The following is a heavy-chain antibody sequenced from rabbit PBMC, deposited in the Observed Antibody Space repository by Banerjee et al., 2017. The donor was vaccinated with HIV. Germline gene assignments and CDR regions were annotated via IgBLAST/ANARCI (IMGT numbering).Heavy chain of an antibody. D-gene: IGHD7-1*01. Sequence: QEQLVESGGGLVQPEGSLTLTCTASGFSFSNKYVMCWVRQAPGKGLEWIGCINTSSGNTVSARGAKGRFAISQTSTTKVTLPMTRLTAAHTAAYFGARDLAGVTGWNFGLWGPGTLVTVS. V-gene: IGHV1S45*01. CDR3: ARDLAGVTGWNFGL. CDR2: INTSSGNT. CDR1: GFSFSNKYV. J-gene: IGHJ4*01.